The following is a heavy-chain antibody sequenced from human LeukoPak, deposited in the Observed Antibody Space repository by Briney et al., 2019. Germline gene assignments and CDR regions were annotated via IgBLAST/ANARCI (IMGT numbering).Heavy chain of an antibody. V-gene: IGHV3-30-3*01. CDR3: ARDRLPPPGVYCFDP. J-gene: IGHJ5*02. CDR1: GFTYSTYA. Sequence: PGGSLRLSCAACGFTYSTYAMHWVRQAPGKGLEWVAAISSDGNHKHFADSVRGRFTISRDNSKNTLFLQMNSLRPDDTAVYYCARDRLPPPGVYCFDPWGQGTLVTVSS. CDR2: ISSDGNHK. D-gene: IGHD5-12*01.